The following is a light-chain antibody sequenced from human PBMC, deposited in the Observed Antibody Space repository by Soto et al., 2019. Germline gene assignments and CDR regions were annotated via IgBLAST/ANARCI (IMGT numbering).Light chain of an antibody. CDR3: QQRSNWHRT. CDR1: QGVSSY. J-gene: IGKJ2*01. Sequence: EVVMTQSPGTLSVSPGERATLSCRASQGVSSYLAWYQQKPGQAPRLLIYDASNRATGIPARFSGSGPGTDFTLTISSLEPEDFAVYYCQQRSNWHRTFGQGTKVDIK. V-gene: IGKV3D-11*01. CDR2: DAS.